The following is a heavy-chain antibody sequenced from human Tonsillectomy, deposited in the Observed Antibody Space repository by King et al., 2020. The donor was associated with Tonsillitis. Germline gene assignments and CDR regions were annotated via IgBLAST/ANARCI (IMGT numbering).Heavy chain of an antibody. CDR2: INPSDGST. J-gene: IGHJ5*02. D-gene: IGHD3-22*01. V-gene: IGHV1-46*03. CDR1: EYSFTKYY. Sequence: QLVQSGAEVKKPGASVKVSCKASEYSFTKYYMHWVRQAPGQGLEWMGVINPSDGSTSYAQRFQGRVTMTRDTSASTLYMEVNSLRSEETAVYYCASGFYDDSSGEARFDPWGQGSLVTVSS. CDR3: ASGFYDDSSGEARFDP.